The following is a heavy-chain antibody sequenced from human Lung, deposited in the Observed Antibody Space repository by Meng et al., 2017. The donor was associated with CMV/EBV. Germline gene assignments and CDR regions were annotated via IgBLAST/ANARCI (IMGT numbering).Heavy chain of an antibody. CDR3: ARDRGISGTTFRGDY. Sequence: ASVXVSXXASGYTFTTYGISWVRQAPGQGLEWMGWIGVYDGKTNYAQKLQGRVTMTTDISTTTAYMDLRSLRSDDTAVYYCARDRGISGTTFRGDYWGQGTXVTVSS. CDR1: GYTFTTYG. CDR2: IGVYDGKT. D-gene: IGHD1-20*01. V-gene: IGHV1-18*01. J-gene: IGHJ4*02.